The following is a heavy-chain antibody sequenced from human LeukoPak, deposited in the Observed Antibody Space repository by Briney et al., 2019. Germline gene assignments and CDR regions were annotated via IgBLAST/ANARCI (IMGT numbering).Heavy chain of an antibody. CDR1: GFTFSSSA. J-gene: IGHJ6*03. D-gene: IGHD3-3*01. CDR3: AKGAGYDYYYSMDV. Sequence: GGSLRLSCAASGFTFSSSAMSWVRQAPGKGLEWVSSISTSGSSSFYADSVKDRFTISRDNSKSTLYVQMNSLRAEDTAVYYCAKGAGYDYYYSMDVWGKGTTVTVSS. CDR2: ISTSGSSS. V-gene: IGHV3-23*01.